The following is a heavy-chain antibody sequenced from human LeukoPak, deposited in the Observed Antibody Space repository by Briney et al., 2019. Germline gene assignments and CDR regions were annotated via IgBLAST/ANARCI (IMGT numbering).Heavy chain of an antibody. V-gene: IGHV1-24*01. CDR1: GYTLTELS. Sequence: GASVKVSCKVSGYTLTELSMHWVRQAPGKGLEWMGGFDPEDGETIYAQKFQGRVAMTEDTSTDTAYMELSSLRSEDTAVYYCATDRAWGSNFDYWGQGTLVTVSS. D-gene: IGHD1-26*01. J-gene: IGHJ4*02. CDR2: FDPEDGET. CDR3: ATDRAWGSNFDY.